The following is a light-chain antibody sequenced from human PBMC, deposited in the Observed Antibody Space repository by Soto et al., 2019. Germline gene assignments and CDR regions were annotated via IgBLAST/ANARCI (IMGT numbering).Light chain of an antibody. CDR2: TAS. CDR1: RDIGDR. V-gene: IGKV1-12*01. J-gene: IGKJ1*01. CDR3: LQDYGDSWT. Sequence: DIHMTQSPTSVSGSDGDRLTISRRASRDIGDRVAWFRHKPGKAHQLLSQTASTLVRETPSRFSGRRSGTEFTLTTSSLQPEDFASYYCLQDYGDSWTFGQGTKV.